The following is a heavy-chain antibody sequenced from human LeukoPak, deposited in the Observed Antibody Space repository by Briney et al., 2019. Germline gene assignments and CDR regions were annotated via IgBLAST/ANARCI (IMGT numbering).Heavy chain of an antibody. CDR1: GFSFSDYN. CDR3: ARDPYSGNYGPYYYYYMDV. J-gene: IGHJ6*03. Sequence: GGSLRLSCAASGFSFSDYNMNWVRQAPGKALEWVSSITSTGTYIFYGDSVKGRFTISRDNARNPLYLQMNGLRPEDTAVYYCARDPYSGNYGPYYYYYMDVWGKGTTVTISS. CDR2: ITSTGTYI. V-gene: IGHV3-21*04. D-gene: IGHD1-26*01.